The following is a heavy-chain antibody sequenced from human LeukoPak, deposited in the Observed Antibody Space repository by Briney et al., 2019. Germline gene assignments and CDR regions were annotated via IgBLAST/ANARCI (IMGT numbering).Heavy chain of an antibody. Sequence: SQTLSLTCAVYGGSFSGYYWSWIRQPPGKGLEWIGELNHSGSTNYNPSLKSRVTISVDTSKNQFSLKLSSVTAADTAVYYCARLLIHDYVWGSYEFTYFDYWGQGTLVTVSS. CDR3: ARLLIHDYVWGSYEFTYFDY. V-gene: IGHV4-34*01. D-gene: IGHD3-16*01. CDR1: GGSFSGYY. J-gene: IGHJ4*02. CDR2: LNHSGST.